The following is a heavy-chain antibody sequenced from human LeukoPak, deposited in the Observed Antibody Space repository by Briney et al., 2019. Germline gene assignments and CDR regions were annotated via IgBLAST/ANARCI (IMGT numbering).Heavy chain of an antibody. V-gene: IGHV3-49*03. CDR1: GFTFGDYA. D-gene: IGHD3-22*01. J-gene: IGHJ4*02. Sequence: GGSLRLPCTASGFTFGDYAMSWFRQAPGKGLEWVGFIRSKAYGGTTEYAASVKGRFTISRDDSKSIAYLQMNSLKTEDTAVYYCTRDSLYYYDSSGYYYVDYWGQGTLVTVSS. CDR2: IRSKAYGGTT. CDR3: TRDSLYYYDSSGYYYVDY.